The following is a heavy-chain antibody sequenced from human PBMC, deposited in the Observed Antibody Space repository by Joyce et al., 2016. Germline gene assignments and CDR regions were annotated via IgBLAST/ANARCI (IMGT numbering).Heavy chain of an antibody. V-gene: IGHV4-39*01. CDR1: GGSVSSNSYY. CDR3: ALVYYDFWSGFHPSY. D-gene: IGHD3-3*01. CDR2: LFYSGST. Sequence: QLQLQESGPGLVKPSETLSLTSSVSGGSVSSNSYYWGWIRQPPGKGLEWIGCLFYSGSTYYNPSLKSRVTISVDTSKNQFSLKLRSVTAADSAVYYCALVYYDFWSGFHPSYWGQGTLVTVSS. J-gene: IGHJ4*02.